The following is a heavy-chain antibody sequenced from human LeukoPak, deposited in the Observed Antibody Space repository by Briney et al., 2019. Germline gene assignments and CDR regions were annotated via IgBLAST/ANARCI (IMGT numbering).Heavy chain of an antibody. D-gene: IGHD3-10*01. J-gene: IGHJ4*02. CDR3: ARDAYGSGRQVDW. CDR2: IHTSGST. CDR1: GDSIRGHF. Sequence: PSETLSLTCSVSGDSIRGHFWTWIRQPAGKGLEWIRRIHTSGSTNYNPSLKSRVTMSLDTSRNQFPLILTSVTAADTAVYYCARDAYGSGRQVDWWGQGTLVTVST. V-gene: IGHV4-4*07.